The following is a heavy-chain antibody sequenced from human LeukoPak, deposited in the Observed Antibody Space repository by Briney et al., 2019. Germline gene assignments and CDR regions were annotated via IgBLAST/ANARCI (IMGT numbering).Heavy chain of an antibody. Sequence: GGSLRLSCAASGFAFSSYSMNWVRPAPGKGLEWVSSISRSSSYIYYADSVKGRFTISRANAKNSLYLQMNSLRAKDTAVYYCAIPVHSDILTGYCPTPFDYWGQGTLVTVSS. CDR3: AIPVHSDILTGYCPTPFDY. CDR2: ISRSSSYI. V-gene: IGHV3-21*01. CDR1: GFAFSSYS. D-gene: IGHD3-9*01. J-gene: IGHJ4*02.